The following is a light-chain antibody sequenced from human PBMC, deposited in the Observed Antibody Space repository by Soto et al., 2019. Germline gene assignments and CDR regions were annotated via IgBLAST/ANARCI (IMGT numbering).Light chain of an antibody. Sequence: ETVLTQSPATLSLSPGERATLSCKASQSIGNSLGWFQQKPGQAPRLLIDDAFNRATGIPARFTGSGSGSDFTLTISSLEPEDFGVYYCRQRYNWPLTFGGGTKVDIK. CDR2: DAF. J-gene: IGKJ4*01. CDR1: QSIGNS. V-gene: IGKV3-11*01. CDR3: RQRYNWPLT.